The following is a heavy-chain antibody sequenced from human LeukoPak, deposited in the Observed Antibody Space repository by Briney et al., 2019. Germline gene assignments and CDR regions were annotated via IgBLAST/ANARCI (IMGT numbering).Heavy chain of an antibody. J-gene: IGHJ4*02. CDR2: IYHSGST. D-gene: IGHD3-10*01. CDR1: GYSISSGYY. Sequence: SETLSLTCTVSGYSISSGYYWGWIRQPPGKGLEWIGSIYHSGSTYYNPSLKSRVTISVDTSKNQFSLKLSSVTAADTAVYYCATPLDMVRGQDFDYWGQGTLVTVSS. CDR3: ATPLDMVRGQDFDY. V-gene: IGHV4-38-2*02.